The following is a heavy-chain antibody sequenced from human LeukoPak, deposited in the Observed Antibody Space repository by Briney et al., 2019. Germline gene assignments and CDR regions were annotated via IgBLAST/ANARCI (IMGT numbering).Heavy chain of an antibody. Sequence: PSGGSLRLSCAASGFTFSSYAMHWVRQAPGKGLEWVAVISYDGSNKYYADSVKGRFTISRDNSKNTLYLQMNSLRAEDTAVYYCARALNYYYYYGMDVWGQGTTVTVSS. CDR1: GFTFSSYA. V-gene: IGHV3-30-3*01. J-gene: IGHJ6*02. CDR3: ARALNYYYYYGMDV. CDR2: ISYDGSNK.